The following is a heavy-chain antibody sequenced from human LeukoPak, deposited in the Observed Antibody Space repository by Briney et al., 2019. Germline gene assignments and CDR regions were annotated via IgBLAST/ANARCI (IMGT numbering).Heavy chain of an antibody. CDR1: GFTXXXXW. CDR3: ARDLNAYCSSTSCYGWFDP. V-gene: IGHV3-7*01. J-gene: IGHJ5*02. D-gene: IGHD2-2*01. CDR2: XXXDGSEK. Sequence: RLSXXXXGFTXXXXWMXXXXXXXXXXXXXVXXXXXDGSEKYYVDSVKGRFTISRDNAKNSLYLQMNSLRAEDTAVYYCARDLNAYCSSTSCYGWFDPWGQGTLVTVSS.